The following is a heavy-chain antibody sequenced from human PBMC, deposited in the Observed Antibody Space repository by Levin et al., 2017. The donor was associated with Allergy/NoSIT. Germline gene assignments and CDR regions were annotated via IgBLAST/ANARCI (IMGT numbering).Heavy chain of an antibody. CDR3: ARGGIVVVVAATAYGMDV. Sequence: ASVKVSCKASGYTFTSYGISWVRQAPGQGLEWMGWISAYNGNTNYAQKLQGRVTLTTDTSTRTAYMELRSLRSHDTAVYYCARGGIVVVVAATAYGMDVWGQGTTVTVSS. J-gene: IGHJ6*02. V-gene: IGHV1-18*01. D-gene: IGHD2-15*01. CDR2: ISAYNGNT. CDR1: GYTFTSYG.